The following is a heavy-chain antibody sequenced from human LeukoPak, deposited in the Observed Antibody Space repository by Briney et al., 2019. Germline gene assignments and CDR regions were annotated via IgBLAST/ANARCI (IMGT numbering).Heavy chain of an antibody. J-gene: IGHJ4*02. CDR2: IYPGDSDT. D-gene: IGHD5-18*01. CDR1: GYSFTSYW. V-gene: IGHV5-51*01. CDR3: ARHRDTAMAPFDY. Sequence: GESLKISCKGSGYSFTSYWIGWVRQMPGKGLEWMGIIYPGDSDTRYSPPFQGQVTISADKSISTAYLQWSSLKASDTAMYYCARHRDTAMAPFDYWGQGTLVTVSS.